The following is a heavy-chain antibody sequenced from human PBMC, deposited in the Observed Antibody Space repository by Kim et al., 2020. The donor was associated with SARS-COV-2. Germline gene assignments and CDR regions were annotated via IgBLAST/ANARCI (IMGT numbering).Heavy chain of an antibody. CDR1: GFTFSSYA. CDR3: AKGMSESDYSPCDD. Sequence: GGSLRLSCAASGFTFSSYAMSWVRQAPGKGLEWVSTISGSGGTTYYVDSVKGRFTISRDSSKKTLYLQMNSLRAEDTAVYYCAKGMSESDYSPCDDWGQGTLVTLSS. V-gene: IGHV3-23*01. J-gene: IGHJ4*02. D-gene: IGHD3-22*01. CDR2: ISGSGGTT.